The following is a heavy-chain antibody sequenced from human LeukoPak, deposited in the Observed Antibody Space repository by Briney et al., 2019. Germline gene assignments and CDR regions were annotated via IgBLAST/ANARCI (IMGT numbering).Heavy chain of an antibody. D-gene: IGHD4/OR15-4a*01. V-gene: IGHV3-21*01. J-gene: IGHJ4*02. CDR3: ARDVPLGSYGANL. Sequence: GGSLRLSCAASGFSFSGYSMNWVRQAPGKGLEWVSSISSSSSYIYYADSVKGRFTISRDNAKNSLYLQMNSLRAEDTAVYYCARDVPLGSYGANLWGQGTLVTVSS. CDR2: ISSSSSYI. CDR1: GFSFSGYS.